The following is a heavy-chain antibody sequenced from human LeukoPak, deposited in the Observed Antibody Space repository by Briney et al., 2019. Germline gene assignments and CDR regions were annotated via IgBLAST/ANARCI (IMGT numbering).Heavy chain of an antibody. J-gene: IGHJ6*03. CDR3: ARQGYYCYYMDV. V-gene: IGHV4-34*01. Sequence: SETLSLTCTVSGGSISSYYWSWIRQPPGKGLEWIGEINHSGSTNYNPSLKSRVTISVDTSKNQFSLKLSSVTAADTAVYYCARQGYYCYYMDVWGKGTTVTISS. CDR2: INHSGST. CDR1: GGSISSYY.